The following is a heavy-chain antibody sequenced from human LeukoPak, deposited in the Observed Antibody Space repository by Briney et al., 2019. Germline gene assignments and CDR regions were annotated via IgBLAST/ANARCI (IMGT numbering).Heavy chain of an antibody. J-gene: IGHJ4*02. CDR1: GFTFSSYG. CDR3: ARGILNIVGATGVVDY. CDR2: IWYDGSNK. Sequence: GRSLRLSCAASGFTFSSYGMHWVRQAPGKGLEWVAVIWYDGSNKYYADSVKGRFTISRDNSKNTLYLQMNSLRAEDTAVYYCARGILNIVGATGVVDYWGQGTLVTVSS. D-gene: IGHD1-26*01. V-gene: IGHV3-33*01.